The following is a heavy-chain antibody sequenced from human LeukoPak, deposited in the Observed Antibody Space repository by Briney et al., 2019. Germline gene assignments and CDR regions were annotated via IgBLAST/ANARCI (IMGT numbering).Heavy chain of an antibody. J-gene: IGHJ3*02. V-gene: IGHV1-2*02. D-gene: IGHD2-8*02. CDR2: INPNSGGT. Sequence: ASVKVSFKASAYTFTRYYLHWVRQAPGQGLEWMGWINPNSGGTNYAQKFQGRVTMTRDTSISTAYMELSRLRSDDTAVYYCARVLVSMTPRTGDAFDIWGQGTMVTVSS. CDR3: ARVLVSMTPRTGDAFDI. CDR1: AYTFTRYY.